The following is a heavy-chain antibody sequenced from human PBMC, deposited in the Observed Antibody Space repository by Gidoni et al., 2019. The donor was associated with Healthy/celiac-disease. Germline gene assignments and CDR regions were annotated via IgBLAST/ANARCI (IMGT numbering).Heavy chain of an antibody. D-gene: IGHD1-26*01. CDR1: GFTFSSYA. CDR3: ARYSGSYGMDV. Sequence: EVQLVESGEGLVQPGGSLRLSCAASGFTFSSYAMHWVRQAPGKGLEYVSAISSNGGSTYYADSVKGRFTISRDNSKNTLYLQMGSLRAEDMAVYYCARYSGSYGMDVWGQGTTVTVSS. V-gene: IGHV3-64*02. J-gene: IGHJ6*02. CDR2: ISSNGGST.